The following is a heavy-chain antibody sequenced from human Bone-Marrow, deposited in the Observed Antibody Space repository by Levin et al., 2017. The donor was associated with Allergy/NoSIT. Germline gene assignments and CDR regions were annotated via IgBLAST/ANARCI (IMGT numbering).Heavy chain of an antibody. D-gene: IGHD1-20*01. V-gene: IGHV1-69*06. Sequence: SVKVSCKASGGTFSSYAISWVRQAPGQGLEWMGGIIPIFGTANYAQKFQGRVTITADKSTSTAYMELSSLRSEDTAVYYCARDLRYNWNDIHYYYGMDVWGQGTTVTVSS. CDR2: IIPIFGTA. CDR3: ARDLRYNWNDIHYYYGMDV. J-gene: IGHJ6*02. CDR1: GGTFSSYA.